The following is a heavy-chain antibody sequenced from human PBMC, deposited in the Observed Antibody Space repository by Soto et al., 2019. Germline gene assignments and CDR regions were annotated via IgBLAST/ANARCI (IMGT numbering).Heavy chain of an antibody. CDR3: ARGRAAGTPFDY. CDR2: IWYDGSNK. J-gene: IGHJ4*02. Sequence: PGGSLRLSCAASGFTFSSYGMHWVRQAPGKGLEWVAVIWYDGSNKYYADSVKGRFTISRDNSKNTLYLQMNSLRAEDTAVYYCARGRAAGTPFDYWGQGTLVTVSS. V-gene: IGHV3-33*01. D-gene: IGHD6-19*01. CDR1: GFTFSSYG.